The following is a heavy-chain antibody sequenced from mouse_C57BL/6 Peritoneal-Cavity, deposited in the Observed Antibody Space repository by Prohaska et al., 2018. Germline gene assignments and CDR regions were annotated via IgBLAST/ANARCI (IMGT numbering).Heavy chain of an antibody. J-gene: IGHJ2*01. V-gene: IGHV1-80*01. CDR1: GYPFCSYS. CDR3: ARRRGGYFDY. Sequence: ASVQISCKASGYPFCSYSFNCVKQTPVYCLQSPAQIFPGDGATHYNGKFKGKATLSADKSSSTAYIQLSSLTSADSAVYFCARRRGGYFDYGGQGTTLTVSS. CDR2: IFPGDGAT.